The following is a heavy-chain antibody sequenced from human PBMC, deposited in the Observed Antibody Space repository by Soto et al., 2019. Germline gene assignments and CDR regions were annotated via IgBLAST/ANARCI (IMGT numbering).Heavy chain of an antibody. J-gene: IGHJ3*02. V-gene: IGHV3-9*01. CDR1: GFTFDDYA. Sequence: EVQLVESGGGLVQPGRSLRLSCAASGFTFDDYAMHWVRQAPGKGLEWVSGISWNSGSIGYADSAKGRFTISRDNAKNSLYLQMNSLRAEDTALYYCAKVLMESEGAFDIWGQGTMVTVSS. CDR2: ISWNSGSI. CDR3: AKVLMESEGAFDI. D-gene: IGHD2-8*01.